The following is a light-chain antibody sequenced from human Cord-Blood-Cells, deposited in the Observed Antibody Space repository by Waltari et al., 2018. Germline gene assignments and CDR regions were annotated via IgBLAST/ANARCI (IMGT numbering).Light chain of an antibody. Sequence: ALQMTQSPSSLSASVGDRVPITCRASQGIRNDLGWYQQKPRKAPKLLIYAASSLQSGVPSRFSGSGSGTDFTLTISSLQPEDCATYYCLQDYNYPPTFGQGTTVEIK. CDR3: LQDYNYPPT. CDR2: AAS. V-gene: IGKV1-6*01. CDR1: QGIRND. J-gene: IGKJ1*01.